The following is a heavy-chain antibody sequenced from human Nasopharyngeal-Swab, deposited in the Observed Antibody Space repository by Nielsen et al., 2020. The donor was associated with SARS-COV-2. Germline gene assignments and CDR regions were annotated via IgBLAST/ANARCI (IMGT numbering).Heavy chain of an antibody. CDR1: GFTSSSYW. J-gene: IGHJ4*02. CDR2: INSDGSST. Sequence: GESLKISCAASGFTSSSYWMHWVRQAPGKGLVWVSRINSDGSSTSYADSVKGRFTISRDNAKNTLYLQMNSLRAEDTAVYYCAIISHDYGDFFDYWGQGTLVTVSS. D-gene: IGHD4-17*01. V-gene: IGHV3-74*01. CDR3: AIISHDYGDFFDY.